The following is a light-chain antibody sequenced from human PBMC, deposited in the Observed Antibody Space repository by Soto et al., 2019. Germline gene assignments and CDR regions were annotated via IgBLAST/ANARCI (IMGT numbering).Light chain of an antibody. J-gene: IGLJ1*01. CDR3: CSYTTSSTYV. CDR2: DVN. Sequence: SVLTQPASVSVSPGQSIAISCTGTSSDVGAYNYVSWYQQHPGKAPKLMIYDVNNRPSGVSNRFSGSKSGNTASLTISGLQAEDEADYYCCSYTTSSTYVFGTGTKVTVL. V-gene: IGLV2-14*03. CDR1: SSDVGAYNY.